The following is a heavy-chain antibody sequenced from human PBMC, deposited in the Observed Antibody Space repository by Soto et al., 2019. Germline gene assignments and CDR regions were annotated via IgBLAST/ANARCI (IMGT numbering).Heavy chain of an antibody. CDR3: ARRSGYYDSSGYLDY. CDR2: IYSGGST. CDR1: GFTVSSNY. Sequence: EVQLVESGGGLIQPGGSLRLSCAASGFTVSSNYMSWVRKAPGKGLEWVSVIYSGGSTYYADSVKGRFTISRDNSKNTLYLQMNSLRAEDTAVYYCARRSGYYDSSGYLDYWGQGTLVTVSS. D-gene: IGHD3-22*01. V-gene: IGHV3-53*01. J-gene: IGHJ4*02.